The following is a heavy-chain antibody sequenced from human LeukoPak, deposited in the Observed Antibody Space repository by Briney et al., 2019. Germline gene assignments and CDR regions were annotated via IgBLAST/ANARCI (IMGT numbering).Heavy chain of an antibody. CDR3: ARDINPFVGRSRYDAFDI. CDR2: ISPYNDNT. CDR1: GYTFTNYG. V-gene: IGHV1-18*01. Sequence: ASVKVSCKASGYTFTNYGISWVRQAPGQGLEWMGWISPYNDNTNYAQKFQGRVTMTTDTSTSTAYMELRSLRSDDTAVYYCARDINPFVGRSRYDAFDIWGQGTMVTVSS. D-gene: IGHD3-16*01. J-gene: IGHJ3*02.